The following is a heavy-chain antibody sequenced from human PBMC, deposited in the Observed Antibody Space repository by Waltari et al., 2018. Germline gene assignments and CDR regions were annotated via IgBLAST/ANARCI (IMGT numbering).Heavy chain of an antibody. CDR3: ARGRHSWTGEDAFDI. CDR2: ISTSGST. Sequence: QVQLQESGPGLVKPSETLSLTCTVSGGSISSYYWSWIRQPAGKGLEWIGRISTSGSTNYNPSLKSRVTMSVDTSKNQFSLKLSSVTAADTAVYYCARGRHSWTGEDAFDIWGQGTMVTVSS. J-gene: IGHJ3*02. V-gene: IGHV4-4*07. CDR1: GGSISSYY. D-gene: IGHD6-13*01.